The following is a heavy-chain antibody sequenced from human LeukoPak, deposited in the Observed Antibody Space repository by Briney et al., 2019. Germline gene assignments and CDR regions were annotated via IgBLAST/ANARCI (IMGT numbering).Heavy chain of an antibody. D-gene: IGHD6-19*01. CDR3: ARDEGVYSSGSNWFDP. V-gene: IGHV3-20*04. Sequence: GGSLRLSCAASGFTFDDYGMSWVRQAPGKGLEWVSGINWNGGSTGYADSVKGRFTISRDNAKNSLYLQMNRLRAEDTALYYCARDEGVYSSGSNWFDPWGQGTLVTVSS. CDR2: INWNGGST. J-gene: IGHJ5*02. CDR1: GFTFDDYG.